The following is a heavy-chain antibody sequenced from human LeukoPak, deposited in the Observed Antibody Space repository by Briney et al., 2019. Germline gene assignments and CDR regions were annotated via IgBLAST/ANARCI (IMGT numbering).Heavy chain of an antibody. D-gene: IGHD3-10*01. CDR2: ISSSGSTI. CDR3: ARLEYYYVSGNYYKLFDC. J-gene: IGHJ4*02. CDR1: GFTFSSYK. V-gene: IGHV3-48*02. Sequence: GGSLRLSCAASGFTFSSYKMNWVRQAPGKGLEWVSYISSSGSTIYFADSVKGRFTISRDNAKNSPYLQMNCLRDEDTAVYYCARLEYYYVSGNYYKLFDCWGQGTLVTVCS.